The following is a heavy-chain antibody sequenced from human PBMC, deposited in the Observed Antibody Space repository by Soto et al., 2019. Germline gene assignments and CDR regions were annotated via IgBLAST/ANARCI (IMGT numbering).Heavy chain of an antibody. Sequence: SETLSLTCTVSGGSFSSGDYYWSWIRQPPGKGLEWIGYIYYSGSTYYNPSLKSRVTISVDTSKNQFSLKLSSVTAADTAVYYCARESELRAWFDPWGQGTLVTVSS. J-gene: IGHJ5*02. D-gene: IGHD3-10*01. CDR3: ARESELRAWFDP. CDR1: GGSFSSGDYY. CDR2: IYYSGST. V-gene: IGHV4-30-4*01.